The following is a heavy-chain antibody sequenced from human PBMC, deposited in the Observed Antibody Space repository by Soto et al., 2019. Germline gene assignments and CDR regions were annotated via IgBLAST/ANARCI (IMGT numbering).Heavy chain of an antibody. Sequence: RSLTCTVSAGSITTSYWSWIRQPLGKALEWIGYISYRGSTNYNPPLKSRLTISIDTSKSQISLKLTSMTTADTAVYYCASSGIVGREVNTWFDPWGQGTLVTVSS. CDR2: ISYRGST. J-gene: IGHJ5*02. CDR3: ASSGIVGREVNTWFDP. D-gene: IGHD3-22*01. CDR1: AGSITTSY. V-gene: IGHV4-59*01.